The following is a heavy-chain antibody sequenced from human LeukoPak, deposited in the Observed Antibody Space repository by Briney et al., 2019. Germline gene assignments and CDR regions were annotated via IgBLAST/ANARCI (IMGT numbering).Heavy chain of an antibody. V-gene: IGHV4-34*01. J-gene: IGHJ4*02. CDR3: AGHHPRNTVDF. CDR2: INHSGRT. D-gene: IGHD2/OR15-2a*01. CDR1: GGSFSGFY. Sequence: SETLSLTCAVYGGSFSGFYWSWIRQPPGKGLEWIGEINHSGRTNYNPSLKSRVTISVDTSKNQFSLRLRSVTAADTAVYYCAGHHPRNTVDFWGQGTLVTVSS.